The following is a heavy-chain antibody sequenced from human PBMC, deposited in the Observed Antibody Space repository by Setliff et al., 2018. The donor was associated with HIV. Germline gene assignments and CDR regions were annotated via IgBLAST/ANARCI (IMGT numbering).Heavy chain of an antibody. D-gene: IGHD2-2*02. Sequence: PSETLSLTCAVYDGSLSSYYWSWIRQSTGKGLEWIGEINDSGTTNYNPSLESRISLSVDTSKSQVSLKLTSVTVADTAVYYCARGAALQTAYTNRWGYFYLDAWGKGTTVTVSS. CDR1: DGSLSSYY. V-gene: IGHV4-34*01. CDR3: ARGAALQTAYTNRWGYFYLDA. J-gene: IGHJ6*03. CDR2: INDSGTT.